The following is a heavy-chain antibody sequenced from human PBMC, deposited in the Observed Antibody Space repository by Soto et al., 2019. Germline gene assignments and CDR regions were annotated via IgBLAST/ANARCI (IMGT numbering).Heavy chain of an antibody. CDR3: AKSLAMPGSHDDWFDA. J-gene: IGHJ5*02. CDR2: ISSSSRDI. Sequence: EVQLVESGGGLVNPGGSLRLSCAASGFTFSSNSMNWVRQAPGKGLEWVSSISSSSRDIFFADSMKGRFTISRDNAKNSLYLQMNSLRAEDTAVYYCAKSLAMPGSHDDWFDAWGPGSRVTVSS. CDR1: GFTFSSNS. V-gene: IGHV3-21*01. D-gene: IGHD3-10*01.